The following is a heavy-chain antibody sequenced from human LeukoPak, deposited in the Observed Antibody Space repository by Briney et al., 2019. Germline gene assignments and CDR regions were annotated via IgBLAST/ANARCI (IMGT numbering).Heavy chain of an antibody. CDR1: GYTFTGYY. V-gene: IGHV1-69*05. CDR2: IIPIFGTA. D-gene: IGHD2-15*01. J-gene: IGHJ5*02. Sequence: SVKVSCKASGYTFTGYYMHWVRQAPGQGLEWMGGIIPIFGTANYAQKFQGRVTITTDESTSTAYMELSSLRSEDTAVYYCARGGYENWFDPWGQGTLVTVSS. CDR3: ARGGYENWFDP.